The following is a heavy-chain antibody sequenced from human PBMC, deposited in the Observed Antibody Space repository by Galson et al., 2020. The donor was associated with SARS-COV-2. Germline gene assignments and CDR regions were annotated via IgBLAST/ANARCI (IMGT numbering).Heavy chain of an antibody. Sequence: GGSLRLSCAVSGVSFSNYGMHWVRQAPGKGLEWVAAISYAGSKKYYGDSVKGRFTISRDNSKNTEYLQMNIVRAEDTAVYYCAKSRVIFHFWRGYFSMDVWGQGTTVIVAS. CDR3: AKSRVIFHFWRGYFSMDV. CDR1: GVSFSNYG. V-gene: IGHV3-30*18. J-gene: IGHJ6*01. D-gene: IGHD3-3*02. CDR2: ISYAGSKK.